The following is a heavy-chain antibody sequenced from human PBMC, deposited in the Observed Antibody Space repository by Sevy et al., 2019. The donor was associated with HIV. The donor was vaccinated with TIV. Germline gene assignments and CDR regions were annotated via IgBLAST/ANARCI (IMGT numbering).Heavy chain of an antibody. CDR3: ARGSYYVVY. V-gene: IGHV4-59*12. J-gene: IGHJ4*02. Sequence: SDTLSLTCTVSGTSITNYFWTWIRQPPGKGLEWIGYISNSGSTNYIPSLKGRVTISLDTSKNQFSLKLTSVTAADTAVYYCARGSYYVVYWGQGTLVTVSS. CDR1: GTSITNYF. D-gene: IGHD1-26*01. CDR2: ISNSGST.